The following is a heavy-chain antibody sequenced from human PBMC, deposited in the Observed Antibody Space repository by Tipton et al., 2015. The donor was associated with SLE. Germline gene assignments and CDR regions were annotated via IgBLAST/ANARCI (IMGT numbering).Heavy chain of an antibody. J-gene: IGHJ6*02. CDR2: ISYDGTKE. D-gene: IGHD3-3*01. V-gene: IGHV3-30*04. CDR3: ASERHPGIFYSYAMDV. CDR1: GFTFSSYA. Sequence: SLRLSCAASGFTFSSYAMHWVRQPPGKGLEWVAVISYDGTKEFYAESVKGRFTISRDNSKNTLYLQMNSLRSEDTAVYYCASERHPGIFYSYAMDVWGQGTTVTVS.